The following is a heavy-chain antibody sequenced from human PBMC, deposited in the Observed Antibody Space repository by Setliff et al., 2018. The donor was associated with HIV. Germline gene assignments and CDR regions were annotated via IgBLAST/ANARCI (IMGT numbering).Heavy chain of an antibody. CDR2: ISYHERDT. J-gene: IGHJ4*02. Sequence: GGSLRLSCGASGFTFNNYGMHWVRRAPGKGLEWVASISYHERDTFYADSVKGRFTISRDNSKNMLYLQMNSLTTEDTAVYYCAKPTTVVTSYYFDSWGQGTQVTVSS. V-gene: IGHV3-30*18. CDR1: GFTFNNYG. CDR3: AKPTTVVTSYYFDS. D-gene: IGHD4-17*01.